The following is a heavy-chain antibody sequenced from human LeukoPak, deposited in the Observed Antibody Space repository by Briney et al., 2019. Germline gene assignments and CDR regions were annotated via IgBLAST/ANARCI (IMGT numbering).Heavy chain of an antibody. CDR2: ISYDGSNK. Sequence: PGGSLRLSCAASGFTFSSYAMHWVRQAPGKGLEWVAVISYDGSNKYYADSVKGRFTISRDNSKNTLYLQMNSLRAEDTAEYYCARAAREDSSFGYWGQGTLVTVSS. CDR3: ARAAREDSSFGY. CDR1: GFTFSSYA. J-gene: IGHJ4*02. V-gene: IGHV3-30-3*01. D-gene: IGHD3-10*01.